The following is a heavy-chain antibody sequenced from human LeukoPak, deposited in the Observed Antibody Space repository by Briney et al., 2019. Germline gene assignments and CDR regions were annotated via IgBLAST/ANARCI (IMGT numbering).Heavy chain of an antibody. Sequence: PGGSLRLSCAASGFTFSDYYMSWIRQAPGKGLEWVSYISSSGSTIYYADSVKGRFTISRDNAKNSLYLQMNSLRAEDTAVYYCARDRYDSSGYYYDGLDPWGQGTLVTVSS. D-gene: IGHD3-22*01. CDR3: ARDRYDSSGYYYDGLDP. V-gene: IGHV3-11*01. CDR2: ISSSGSTI. J-gene: IGHJ5*02. CDR1: GFTFSDYY.